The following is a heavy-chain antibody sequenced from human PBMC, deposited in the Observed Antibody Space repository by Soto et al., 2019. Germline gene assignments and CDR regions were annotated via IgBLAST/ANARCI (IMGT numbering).Heavy chain of an antibody. V-gene: IGHV4-59*08. CDR2: IYYSGST. Sequence: SETLSLTCTVSGGSISSYYWSWIRQPPGKGLEWIGYIYYSGSTNYNPSLKSRVTISVDTSKNQFSLKLSSVTAADTAVYYCARRMDYDILTDEHNWFDPWGQGTLVTVYS. D-gene: IGHD3-9*01. CDR3: ARRMDYDILTDEHNWFDP. CDR1: GGSISSYY. J-gene: IGHJ5*02.